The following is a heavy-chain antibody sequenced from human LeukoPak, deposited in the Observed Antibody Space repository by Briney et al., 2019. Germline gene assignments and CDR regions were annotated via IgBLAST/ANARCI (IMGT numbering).Heavy chain of an antibody. V-gene: IGHV1-2*02. D-gene: IGHD6-6*01. CDR2: INPNSGGT. CDR3: ARDIGEWRAAPSSMGV. CDR1: GYTFTGYY. Sequence: AASVKVSCKASGYTFTGYYMHWVRQAPGQGREGMGWINPNSGGTNYAQKFQGRVTMTRDTSISTAYMELSRPRSDDTAVYYCARDIGEWRAAPSSMGVWGKGTTVTVSS. J-gene: IGHJ6*04.